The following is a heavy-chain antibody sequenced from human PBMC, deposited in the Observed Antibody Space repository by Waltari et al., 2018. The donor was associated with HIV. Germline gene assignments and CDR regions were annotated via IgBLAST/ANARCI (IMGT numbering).Heavy chain of an antibody. CDR3: TREGVETTAPADY. CDR2: SNGDGSGT. CDR1: GFTFSSHW. D-gene: IGHD4-17*01. J-gene: IGHJ4*02. Sequence: EVQLVESGGGLVQAGGSLRLSCAASGFTFSSHWMHWVRQAPGKGLVWVARSNGDGSGTSYADSGRGRFSISRENAENSLHLHMNSVRPEDTGLYYCTREGVETTAPADYWGQGTLVTVSS. V-gene: IGHV3-74*01.